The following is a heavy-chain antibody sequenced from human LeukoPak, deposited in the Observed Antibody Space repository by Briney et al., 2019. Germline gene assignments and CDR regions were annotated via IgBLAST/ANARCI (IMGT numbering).Heavy chain of an antibody. D-gene: IGHD3-10*01. Sequence: GGSLRLSCAASGFTFSSYGMHWVHQAPGKGLGWVAVISYDGSNKYYADSVKGRFTISRDNSKNTLYLQMNSLRAEDTAVYYCARPMVRGVNCYYYGMDVWGQGTTVTVSS. CDR3: ARPMVRGVNCYYYGMDV. J-gene: IGHJ6*02. CDR1: GFTFSSYG. CDR2: ISYDGSNK. V-gene: IGHV3-30*03.